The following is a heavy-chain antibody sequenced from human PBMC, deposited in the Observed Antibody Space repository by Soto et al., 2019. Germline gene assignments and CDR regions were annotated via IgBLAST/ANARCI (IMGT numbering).Heavy chain of an antibody. CDR3: ARDLGYYDSSGYFDY. D-gene: IGHD3-22*01. CDR1: GFTFSDYY. CDR2: ISSSDSII. Sequence: GGSLRLSCAASGFTFSDYYMSWIRQAPGKGLEWVSYISSSDSIIYYADSVKGRFTISRDNAKNSLYLQMNSLRAEDTAVYYCARDLGYYDSSGYFDYWGQGTLVTVSS. V-gene: IGHV3-11*01. J-gene: IGHJ4*02.